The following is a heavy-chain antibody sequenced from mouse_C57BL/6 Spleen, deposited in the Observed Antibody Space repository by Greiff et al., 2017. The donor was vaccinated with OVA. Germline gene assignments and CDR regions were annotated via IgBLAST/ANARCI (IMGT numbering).Heavy chain of an antibody. V-gene: IGHV1-18*01. Sequence: EVQLVESGPELVKPGASVKIPCKASGYTFTDYNMDWVKQSHGKSLEWIGDINPNNGGTIYNQKFKGKATLTVDKSSSTAYMELRSLTSEDTAVYYCARSAIRGGYFDYWGQGTTLTVSS. D-gene: IGHD2-4*01. J-gene: IGHJ2*01. CDR2: INPNNGGT. CDR1: GYTFTDYN. CDR3: ARSAIRGGYFDY.